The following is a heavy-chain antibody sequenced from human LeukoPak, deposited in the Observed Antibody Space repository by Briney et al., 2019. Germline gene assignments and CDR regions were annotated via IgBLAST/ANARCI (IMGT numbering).Heavy chain of an antibody. J-gene: IGHJ4*02. CDR3: ARETTVTAFDY. Sequence: GGSLRLSCAASGFTFSDYYMSWIRQAPGKGLEWVSYISSSGSTIYYADSVKGRFTISRDNAKNSLYLQMNSLRADDTAVYYCARETTVTAFDYWGQGTLVTVSS. D-gene: IGHD4-11*01. V-gene: IGHV3-11*04. CDR2: ISSSGSTI. CDR1: GFTFSDYY.